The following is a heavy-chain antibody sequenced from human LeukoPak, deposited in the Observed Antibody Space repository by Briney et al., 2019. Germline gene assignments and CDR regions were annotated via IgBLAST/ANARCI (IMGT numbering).Heavy chain of an antibody. J-gene: IGHJ4*02. CDR3: AKGSSSSWYYFDH. Sequence: SCKVSGYTLTELSMHWVRQAPGKGLEWVAVISYDEIYTYYGDSVKGRFTISRDNSKNMLYLQMNSLRIEDTAVYYCAKGSSSSWYYFDHWGQGTLVTVSS. V-gene: IGHV3-30*18. CDR1: GYTLTELS. D-gene: IGHD3-22*01. CDR2: ISYDEIYT.